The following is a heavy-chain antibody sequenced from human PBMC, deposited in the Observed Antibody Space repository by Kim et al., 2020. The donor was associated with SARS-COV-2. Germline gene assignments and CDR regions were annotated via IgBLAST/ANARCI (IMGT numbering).Heavy chain of an antibody. V-gene: IGHV3-30*18. CDR1: GFTFSSYG. CDR3: AKAIWPYSSSPRGMDV. Sequence: GGSLRLSCAASGFTFSSYGMHWVRQAPGKGLEWVAVISYDGSNKYYADSVKGRFTISRDNSKNTLYLQMNSLRAEDTAVYYCAKAIWPYSSSPRGMDVWGQGHTVTVSS. CDR2: ISYDGSNK. D-gene: IGHD6-13*01. J-gene: IGHJ6*01.